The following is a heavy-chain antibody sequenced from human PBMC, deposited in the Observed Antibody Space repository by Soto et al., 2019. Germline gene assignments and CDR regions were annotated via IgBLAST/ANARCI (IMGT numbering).Heavy chain of an antibody. Sequence: ASVKVSCKASGYSFTSYAMHWVRQAPGQRLEWMGWINAGNGSTKYSQKFQSRVTITRDTSTSTAYMDLTRLRSDDTAVYYCALQPSGVLYSGQTPLLTLSS. V-gene: IGHV1-3*01. CDR2: INAGNGST. J-gene: IGHJ4*02. CDR3: ALQPSGVLY. D-gene: IGHD1-1*01. CDR1: GYSFTSYA.